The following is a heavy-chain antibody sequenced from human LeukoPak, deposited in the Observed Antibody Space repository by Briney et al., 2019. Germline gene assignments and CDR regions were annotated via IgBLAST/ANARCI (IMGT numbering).Heavy chain of an antibody. V-gene: IGHV5-51*01. CDR3: ARSVGATLFSYYGMDV. CDR1: GYSFTSYW. CDR2: IYPGDSDT. J-gene: IGHJ6*02. D-gene: IGHD1-26*01. Sequence: GESPKISCKGSGYSFTSYWIGWVRQMPGKGLEWMGIIYPGDSDTRYSPSFQGQVTISADKSISTAYLQWSSLKASDTAMYYCARSVGATLFSYYGMDVWGQGTTVTVSS.